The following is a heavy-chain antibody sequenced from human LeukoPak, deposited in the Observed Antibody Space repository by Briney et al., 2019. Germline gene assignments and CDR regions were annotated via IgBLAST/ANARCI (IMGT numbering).Heavy chain of an antibody. CDR3: ARDWSNYNDY. Sequence: GASVKVSCKASGYAFTGYYIHWVRQAPGQGLEWMGWINPNSGGTNYAQNFQGRVTMTRDTSIGTAYMELSRLRSDDTAAYYCARDWSNYNDYWGQGTLVTVSS. V-gene: IGHV1-2*02. J-gene: IGHJ4*02. CDR2: INPNSGGT. CDR1: GYAFTGYY. D-gene: IGHD1-1*01.